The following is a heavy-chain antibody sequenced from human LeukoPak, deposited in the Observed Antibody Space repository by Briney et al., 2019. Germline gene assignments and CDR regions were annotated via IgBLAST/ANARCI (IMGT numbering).Heavy chain of an antibody. CDR3: ARQALAASRRGWFDP. J-gene: IGHJ5*02. Sequence: SQTLSLTCAISGDSVSSNSTAWNWIRQSPSRGLEWLGRTYYRSKWYDDYAVSVKSRITINPDTSKNQFSLQLKSVTPEGTAVYYCARQALAASRRGWFDPWGQGTLVTVSS. D-gene: IGHD6-13*01. CDR1: GDSVSSNSTA. CDR2: TYYRSKWYD. V-gene: IGHV6-1*01.